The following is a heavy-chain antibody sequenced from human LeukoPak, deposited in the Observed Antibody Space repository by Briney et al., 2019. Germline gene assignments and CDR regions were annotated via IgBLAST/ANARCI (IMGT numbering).Heavy chain of an antibody. Sequence: PGGSLRLSCAASGFTYSSYWMSWVRQAPGKGLERVANIKQDGSEKYYVDSVKGRFTISRDNAKNSLYLQMNSLRADDTAVYYCARELDTETIDYWGQGTLVTGSS. V-gene: IGHV3-7*01. D-gene: IGHD5-18*01. CDR3: ARELDTETIDY. J-gene: IGHJ4*02. CDR2: IKQDGSEK. CDR1: GFTYSSYW.